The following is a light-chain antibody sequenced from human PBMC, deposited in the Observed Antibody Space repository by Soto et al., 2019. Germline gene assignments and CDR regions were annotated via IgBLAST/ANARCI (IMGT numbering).Light chain of an antibody. J-gene: IGKJ1*01. V-gene: IGKV3-20*01. CDR1: QSVSNNY. CDR3: QQYGGSPRT. CDR2: GAS. Sequence: EIVLTQSPGPLSLSPGERATLSCRSSQSVSNNYLAWYQQKPGQAPRLLIYGASTRATGIPDRFSGSGSGTDCTLTISRLEPEDFAVYYCQQYGGSPRTLGQGTKVDIK.